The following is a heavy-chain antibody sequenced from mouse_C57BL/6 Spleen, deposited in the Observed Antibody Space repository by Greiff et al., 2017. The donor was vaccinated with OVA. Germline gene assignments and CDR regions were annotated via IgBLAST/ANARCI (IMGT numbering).Heavy chain of an antibody. J-gene: IGHJ2*01. Sequence: VQLQQSRAELVRPGASVTLSCKASGYTFTDYEMHWVKQTPVHGLEWIGAIDPETGGTAYNQKFKGKAILTADKSSSTAYMELRSLTSEDSAVYYCTRHYGSSPFDYWGQGTTLTVSS. V-gene: IGHV1-15*01. CDR3: TRHYGSSPFDY. CDR2: IDPETGGT. D-gene: IGHD1-1*01. CDR1: GYTFTDYE.